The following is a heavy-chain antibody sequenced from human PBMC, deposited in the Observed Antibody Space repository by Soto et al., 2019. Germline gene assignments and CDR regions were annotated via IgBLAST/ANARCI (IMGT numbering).Heavy chain of an antibody. V-gene: IGHV4-39*01. D-gene: IGHD2-2*01. CDR3: ARFTVCTSCYVFDY. CDR1: GGSISSSSYY. J-gene: IGHJ4*02. CDR2: IYYSGST. Sequence: SETLSLTCTVSGGSISSSSYYWGWIRQPPGKGLEWIGSIYYSGSTYYNPSLKSRVTISVDTSKNQFSLRLSSVTAADTAVYYCARFTVCTSCYVFDYWGQGTLVTVSS.